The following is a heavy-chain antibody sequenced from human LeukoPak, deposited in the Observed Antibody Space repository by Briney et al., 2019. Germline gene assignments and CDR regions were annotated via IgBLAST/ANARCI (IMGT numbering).Heavy chain of an antibody. J-gene: IGHJ4*02. Sequence: GGSLRLSCAASGFTFSSYAMSWVRQAPGKGLEWVSAVSGSGAYTYHADSVRGRFTVSRDSSKNTLFLQMNSLRAEDTAVYYCAKTAYGSGTYYFDYWGQGTLVTVSS. D-gene: IGHD3-10*01. CDR2: VSGSGAYT. CDR3: AKTAYGSGTYYFDY. V-gene: IGHV3-23*01. CDR1: GFTFSSYA.